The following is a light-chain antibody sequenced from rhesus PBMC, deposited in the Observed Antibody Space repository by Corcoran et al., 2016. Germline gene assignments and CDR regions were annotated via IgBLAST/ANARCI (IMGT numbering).Light chain of an antibody. CDR2: EVS. CDR3: SSYAGSNTYI. V-gene: IGLV2-32*02. Sequence: QAALTQPRSVSGSPGQSVTISCAGTSSDIGGYTYVSWYQQLPGTAPKLVIYEVSKRPSGVSDRFSGSKSGNTASLTISGLQAEDEADYYCSSYAGSNTYIFVAGTRLTVL. CDR1: SSDIGGYTY. J-gene: IGLJ1*01.